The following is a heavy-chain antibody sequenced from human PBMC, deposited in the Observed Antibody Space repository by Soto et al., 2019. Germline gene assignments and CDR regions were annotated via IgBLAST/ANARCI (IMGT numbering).Heavy chain of an antibody. CDR3: ARDSPIAAAGRSDY. CDR2: IYYSGST. Sequence: PSETLSLTCTVSGGSISGYYWSWLRQPPGKGLEWIGYIYYSGSTNYNPSLKSRVTISVDTSKNQFSLKLSSATAADTAVYYCARDSPIAAAGRSDYWGQGTLVTVSS. D-gene: IGHD6-13*01. J-gene: IGHJ4*02. V-gene: IGHV4-59*01. CDR1: GGSISGYY.